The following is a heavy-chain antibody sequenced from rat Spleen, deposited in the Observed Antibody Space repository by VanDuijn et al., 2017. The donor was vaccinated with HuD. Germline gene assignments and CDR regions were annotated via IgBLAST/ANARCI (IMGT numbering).Heavy chain of an antibody. CDR2: ISYGDTSGHSRT. CDR1: GFTFSDYG. J-gene: IGHJ2*01. V-gene: IGHV5-29*01. CDR3: ARGKIYYHNSSPYEDYFDY. Sequence: EVQLVESGGGLVQPGRSLKLSCAASGFTFSDYGMAWVRQAPTKGLEWVATISYGDTSGHSRTYYRDSVKGRFTISRNNAKSTLFLQMDSLTSEDTATYYCARGKIYYHNSSPYEDYFDYWGHGVMVTVSS. D-gene: IGHD1-12*03.